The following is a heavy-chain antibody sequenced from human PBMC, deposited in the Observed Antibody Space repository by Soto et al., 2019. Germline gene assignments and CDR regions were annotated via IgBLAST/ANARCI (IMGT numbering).Heavy chain of an antibody. CDR1: GYRFTSHC. J-gene: IGHJ5*02. V-gene: IGHV5-51*01. CDR2: IYSGDSDA. D-gene: IGHD5-12*01. CDR3: ARRSRSGYDRVGYNCFDP. Sequence: VESLTISRHVSGYRFTSHCLALVPQIPGQGLEGMGMIYSGDSDATYSPSFQGQVTISAHKSISTAYLQWSSLKASDTATYSCARRSRSGYDRVGYNCFDPWGQGTMVTVSS.